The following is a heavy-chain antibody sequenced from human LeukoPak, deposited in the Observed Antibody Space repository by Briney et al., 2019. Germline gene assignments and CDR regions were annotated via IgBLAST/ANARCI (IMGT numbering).Heavy chain of an antibody. CDR2: INPYSGGT. CDR3: ATCPKEGVDY. CDR1: GYTFTGYS. J-gene: IGHJ4*02. V-gene: IGHV1-2*02. Sequence: EASVKVSCKASGYTFTGYSMHWVRQAPGQGLEWMGWINPYSGGTSYAQKFQGRVTMTRDTSISTAYMELSRLTSDDTAVYYCATCPKEGVDYWGQGTLVTVSS.